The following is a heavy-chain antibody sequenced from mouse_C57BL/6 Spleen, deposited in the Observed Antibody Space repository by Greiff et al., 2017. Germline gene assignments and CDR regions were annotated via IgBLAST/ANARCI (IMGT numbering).Heavy chain of an antibody. Sequence: QVQLKQPGAELVRPGSSVKLSCKASGYTFTSYWMHWVKQRPIQGLEWIGNIDPSDSETHYNQKFKDKATLTVDKSSSTAYMQLSSLTSEDSAVYYCARGAIYDGYSFAYWGQGTLVTVSA. J-gene: IGHJ3*01. V-gene: IGHV1-52*01. CDR1: GYTFTSYW. D-gene: IGHD2-3*01. CDR2: IDPSDSET. CDR3: ARGAIYDGYSFAY.